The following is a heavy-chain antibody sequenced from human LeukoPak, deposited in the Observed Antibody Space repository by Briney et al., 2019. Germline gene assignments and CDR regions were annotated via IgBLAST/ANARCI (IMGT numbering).Heavy chain of an antibody. V-gene: IGHV4-59*01. D-gene: IGHD6-19*01. CDR2: IYYSGST. J-gene: IGHJ1*01. CDR1: GGSISNNY. CDR3: ARGISDFQH. Sequence: SETLSLTCTASGGSISNNYWSWIRQPPGKGLEWIGYIYYSGSTNYNPSLKSRVTISVDTSKNRFSLKLSSVTTADTAVYYCARGISDFQHWGQGTLVTVSS.